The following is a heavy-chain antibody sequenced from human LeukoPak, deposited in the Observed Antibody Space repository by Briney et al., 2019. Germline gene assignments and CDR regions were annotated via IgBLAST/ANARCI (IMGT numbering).Heavy chain of an antibody. CDR1: GGSISSYY. D-gene: IGHD3-10*01. J-gene: IGHJ2*01. Sequence: KPSETLSLTCTVSGGSISSYYWSWIRQPPGKGLGWIGYIYYSGSTNYNPSLKSRVTISVDTSKNQFSLKLSSVTAADTAVYYCARDRYYYGSGSYSTDWYFDLWGRGTLVTVSS. CDR3: ARDRYYYGSGSYSTDWYFDL. CDR2: IYYSGST. V-gene: IGHV4-59*01.